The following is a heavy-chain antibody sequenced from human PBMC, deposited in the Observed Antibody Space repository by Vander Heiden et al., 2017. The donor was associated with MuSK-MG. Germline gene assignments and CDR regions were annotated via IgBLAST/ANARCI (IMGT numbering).Heavy chain of an antibody. V-gene: IGHV1-46*03. CDR2: INPSGTGT. CDR3: ARLAPPRDY. J-gene: IGHJ4*02. CDR1: GSTITSYY. Sequence: QVQLVQSGAEVKKPGASVKVSCKASGSTITSYYMHWVRQAPGQGLEWVGLINPSGTGTIYAQKFQGRVTVTRDTSTSTVYMELSSLTSDDTAVYYCARLAPPRDYWGQGTLVTVSS.